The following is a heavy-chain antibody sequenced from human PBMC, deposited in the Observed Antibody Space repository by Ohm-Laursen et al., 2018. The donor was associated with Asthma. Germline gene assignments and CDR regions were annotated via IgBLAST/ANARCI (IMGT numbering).Heavy chain of an antibody. D-gene: IGHD3-22*01. V-gene: IGHV4-59*01. CDR2: IYYSGST. J-gene: IGHJ4*02. CDR1: GGSISSYY. Sequence: TLSLTCTVSGGSISSYYWSWIRQPPGKGLEWIGYIYYSGSTNYNPSLKSRVTISVDTSKNQFSLKLSSVTAADTAVYYCARADHYYDSSYDYWGQGTLVTVSS. CDR3: ARADHYYDSSYDY.